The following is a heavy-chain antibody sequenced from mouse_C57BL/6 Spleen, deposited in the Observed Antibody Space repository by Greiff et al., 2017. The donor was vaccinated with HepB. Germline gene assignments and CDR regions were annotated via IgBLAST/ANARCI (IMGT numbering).Heavy chain of an antibody. CDR1: GYTFTDYY. D-gene: IGHD2-5*01. CDR3: ATYSNFYYFDY. V-gene: IGHV1-26*01. CDR2: INPNNGGT. J-gene: IGHJ2*01. Sequence: VQLQQSGPELVKPGASVKISCKASGYTFTDYYMNWVKQSHGKSLEWIGDINPNNGGTSYNQKFKGKATLTVDKSSSTAYMELRSLTSEDSAVYYCATYSNFYYFDYWGQGTTLTVSS.